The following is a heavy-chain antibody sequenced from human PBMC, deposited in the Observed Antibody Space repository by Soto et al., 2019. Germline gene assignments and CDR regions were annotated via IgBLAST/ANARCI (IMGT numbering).Heavy chain of an antibody. CDR1: GFTFSDYY. D-gene: IGHD3-22*01. Sequence: PVGSPRLSCAASGFTFSDYYMSWIRQAPGKGLEWVSYISSSGSTIYYADSVKGRFTISRDNAKNSLYLQMNSLRAEDTAVYYCASTKYYDSSGYYWPHYYGMDVWGQGTTVTVSS. CDR2: ISSSGSTI. V-gene: IGHV3-11*01. J-gene: IGHJ6*02. CDR3: ASTKYYDSSGYYWPHYYGMDV.